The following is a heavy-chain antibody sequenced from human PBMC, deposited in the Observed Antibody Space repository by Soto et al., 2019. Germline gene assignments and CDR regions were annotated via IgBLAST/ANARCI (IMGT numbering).Heavy chain of an antibody. Sequence: QVQLVPSGAEVKKPGASVKVSCKASGYPFTSYGISWVRQAPGQGLEWMVWISAYNGNTNYAPKLQGRVTMTTDTSTSTAYMELRSLRSDDTAVYYCARAHSSKGSSTSCCTFDYWGQGTLVTVSS. D-gene: IGHD2-2*02. V-gene: IGHV1-18*01. CDR3: ARAHSSKGSSTSCCTFDY. CDR2: ISAYNGNT. CDR1: GYPFTSYG. J-gene: IGHJ4*02.